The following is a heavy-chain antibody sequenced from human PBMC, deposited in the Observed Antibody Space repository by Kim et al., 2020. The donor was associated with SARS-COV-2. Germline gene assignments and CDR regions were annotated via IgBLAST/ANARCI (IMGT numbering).Heavy chain of an antibody. Sequence: GGSLRLSCAASGFTFSSYWMSWVRQAPGKGLEWVANIKQDGSEKYYVDSVKGRFTISRDNAKNSLYLQMNSLRAEDTAVCYCARFAVYYYVRSGYYDPYYYYYGMDVWGQGPTVTVSS. D-gene: IGHD3-22*01. V-gene: IGHV3-7*01. CDR2: IKQDGSEK. CDR1: GFTFSSYW. J-gene: IGHJ6*02. CDR3: ARFAVYYYVRSGYYDPYYYYYGMDV.